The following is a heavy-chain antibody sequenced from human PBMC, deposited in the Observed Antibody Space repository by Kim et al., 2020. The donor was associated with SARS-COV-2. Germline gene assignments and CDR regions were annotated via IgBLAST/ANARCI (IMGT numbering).Heavy chain of an antibody. D-gene: IGHD3-3*01. J-gene: IGHJ4*02. V-gene: IGHV5-51*01. Sequence: RYSPSFQGQVTISADKSISTAYLQWSSLKASDTAMYYCASSQDDYYFDYWGQGTLVTVSS. CDR3: ASSQDDYYFDY.